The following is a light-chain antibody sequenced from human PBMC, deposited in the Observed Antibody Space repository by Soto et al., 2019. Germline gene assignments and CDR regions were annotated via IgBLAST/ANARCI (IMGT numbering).Light chain of an antibody. CDR1: QSVSSN. CDR3: QQRNSWPLT. Sequence: EIVMTQSPATLSVSPGERATLSCRASQSVSSNLAWYQQKPGQAPRLLIFGAASRATGIPDRFSGSGSGTDFTLTISSLEPEDFAVYYCQQRNSWPLTFGGGTKVDIK. V-gene: IGKV3D-15*01. J-gene: IGKJ4*01. CDR2: GAA.